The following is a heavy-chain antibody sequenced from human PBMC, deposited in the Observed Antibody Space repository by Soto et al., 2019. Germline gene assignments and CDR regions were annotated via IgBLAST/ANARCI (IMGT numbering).Heavy chain of an antibody. CDR1: GFTFDDYA. D-gene: IGHD6-13*01. V-gene: IGHV3-9*01. CDR3: AKDRGSSSWNPIFDF. Sequence: GGSLRLSCAASGFTFDDYAIHWVRQAPGKGLEWVSGISWNSAAIDYAVSVKGRFTIVRDNAMNSLYLQMNHLRPEDTAFYYCAKDRGSSSWNPIFDFWGQGILVTVSS. J-gene: IGHJ4*02. CDR2: ISWNSAAI.